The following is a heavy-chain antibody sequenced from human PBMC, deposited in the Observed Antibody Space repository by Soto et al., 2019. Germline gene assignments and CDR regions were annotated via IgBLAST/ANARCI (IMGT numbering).Heavy chain of an antibody. CDR2: INRRGSV. CDR3: ARTEGFSGFDPLQY. V-gene: IGHV4-34*04. Sequence: SETLSLTCAVSGGSFSDYYWTWIRQSPGKGLEWIGEINRRGSVNSNPSLESRATMSVDTSKNQFSLKLTSVTAADTAVYYCARTEGFSGFDPLQYWGQGTLVTVSS. CDR1: GGSFSDYY. J-gene: IGHJ4*02. D-gene: IGHD5-12*01.